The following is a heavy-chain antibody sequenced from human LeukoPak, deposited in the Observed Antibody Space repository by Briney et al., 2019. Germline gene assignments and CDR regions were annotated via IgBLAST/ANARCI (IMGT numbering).Heavy chain of an antibody. CDR2: ISGLGSTI. V-gene: IGHV3-48*01. D-gene: IGHD3-16*01. CDR1: GFTFSSYA. J-gene: IGHJ4*02. Sequence: GGSLRLSCAASGFTFSSYAMNWVRQAPGKGLEWVSYISGLGSTIYYADSVKGRFTISRDNAKNSLYLQMNSLRAGDTAVYYCARVRPSTDYYEIDYWGQGTLVTVSS. CDR3: ARVRPSTDYYEIDY.